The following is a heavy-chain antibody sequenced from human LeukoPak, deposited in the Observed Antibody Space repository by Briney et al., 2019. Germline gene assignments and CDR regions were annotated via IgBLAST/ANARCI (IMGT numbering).Heavy chain of an antibody. CDR2: IKADGGEK. CDR3: ARRPYYYDGSDYLYYMDV. Sequence: GGSLRLSCAASGFTFSTYWMNWFRQTPGKGLEWVAKIKADGGEKDHVASVKGRFTISRDNAKNSLYLQMSSLTAEDTAMYYCARRPYYYDGSDYLYYMDVWAKGPRSPSP. D-gene: IGHD3-22*01. V-gene: IGHV3-7*03. J-gene: IGHJ6*03. CDR1: GFTFSTYW.